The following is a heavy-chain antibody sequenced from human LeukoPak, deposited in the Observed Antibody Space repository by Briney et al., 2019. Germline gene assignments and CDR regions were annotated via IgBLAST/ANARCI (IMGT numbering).Heavy chain of an antibody. V-gene: IGHV4-39*07. D-gene: IGHD5-18*01. Sequence: PSETLSLTCTVSGGSISSSSYYWGWIRQPPGKGLEWIGSIYYSGSTYYNPSLKSRVTISVDTSKNQFSLKLSSVTAADTAVYYCAGTAMEEGHYYYYYYMDVWGKGTTVTISS. CDR3: AGTAMEEGHYYYYYYMDV. CDR2: IYYSGST. CDR1: GGSISSSSYY. J-gene: IGHJ6*03.